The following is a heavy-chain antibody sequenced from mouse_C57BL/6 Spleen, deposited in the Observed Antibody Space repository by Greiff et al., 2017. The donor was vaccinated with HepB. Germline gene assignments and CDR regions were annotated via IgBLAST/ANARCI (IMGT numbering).Heavy chain of an antibody. Sequence: EVQLQQSGPELVKPGASVKIPCKASGYTFTDYNMDWVKQSHGKSLEWIGDINPNNGGTIYNQKFKGKATLTVDKYSSTAYMELRSLTSEDTAGYYCARGTTVVATYYAMDYWGQGTSVTVAS. CDR2: INPNNGGT. CDR1: GYTFTDYN. V-gene: IGHV1-18*01. CDR3: ARGTTVVATYYAMDY. J-gene: IGHJ4*01. D-gene: IGHD1-1*01.